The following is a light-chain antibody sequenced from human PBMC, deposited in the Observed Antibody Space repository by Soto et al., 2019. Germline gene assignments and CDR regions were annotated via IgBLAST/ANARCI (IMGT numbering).Light chain of an antibody. CDR3: QSYDSSLSGPQVV. J-gene: IGLJ2*01. V-gene: IGLV1-40*01. CDR2: GNS. Sequence: QSVLTQPPSVSGAPGQRVTISCTGSSSNIGAGYDVHWYQQLPGTAPKLLIYGNSNRPSGVPDRFSGSKSGTSASLAITGLQAEDEADYYCQSYDSSLSGPQVVFGGETKLTVL. CDR1: SSNIGAGYD.